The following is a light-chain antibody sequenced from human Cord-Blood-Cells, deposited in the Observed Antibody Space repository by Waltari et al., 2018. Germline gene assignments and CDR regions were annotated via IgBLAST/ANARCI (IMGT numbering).Light chain of an antibody. CDR2: QDS. V-gene: IGLV3-1*01. CDR3: QAWDSSTAWV. CDR1: KLGDKY. Sequence: SYELTQPPSVSVSPGQTASITCSGDKLGDKYACWYQQKPGQSPVLVIYQDSKRPSGIPDRFPGSNSGNTATLTISGTQAMDEADYYCQAWDSSTAWVFGGGTKLTVL. J-gene: IGLJ3*02.